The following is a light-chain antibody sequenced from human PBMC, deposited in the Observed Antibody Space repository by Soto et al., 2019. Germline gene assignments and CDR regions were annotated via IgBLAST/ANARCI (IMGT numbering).Light chain of an antibody. Sequence: EIVLTQSPSTLSLSPGERATLSCRASQSVSSNYLAWYQQKPGQAPRLLIYGTSSRATGIPDRFSGSGSGTDFTLTISRLEPEDFAVYYCQQYGSSPPVTFGGGTKVEIK. CDR2: GTS. J-gene: IGKJ4*01. V-gene: IGKV3-20*01. CDR1: QSVSSNY. CDR3: QQYGSSPPVT.